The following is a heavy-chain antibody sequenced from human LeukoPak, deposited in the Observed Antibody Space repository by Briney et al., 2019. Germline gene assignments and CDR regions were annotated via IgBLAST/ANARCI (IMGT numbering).Heavy chain of an antibody. D-gene: IGHD3-22*01. J-gene: IGHJ5*02. CDR2: ISPNSGGT. Sequence: ASVKVSCKASGYTFTGYYMHWVRQAPGQGLEWMGWISPNSGGTNYAQKFQGRVTMTRDTSISTAYMELSRLRSDDTAVYYCARGGYYYDSSGYYYLSAWGQGTLVTVSS. CDR1: GYTFTGYY. V-gene: IGHV1-2*02. CDR3: ARGGYYYDSSGYYYLSA.